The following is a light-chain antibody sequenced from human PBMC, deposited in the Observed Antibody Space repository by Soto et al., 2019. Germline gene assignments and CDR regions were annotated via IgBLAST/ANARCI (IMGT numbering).Light chain of an antibody. Sequence: QSVLTQPPSASGSPGQSVTISCTGTSSDVGAYNYVSWYQQYPGKAPKLMIYEVTKRPSGVPDRFSGSKSDKTASLTVSGLQPEDEADSYCTSYAGSNIWVFGGGTKLTVL. J-gene: IGLJ3*02. V-gene: IGLV2-8*01. CDR1: SSDVGAYNY. CDR2: EVT. CDR3: TSYAGSNIWV.